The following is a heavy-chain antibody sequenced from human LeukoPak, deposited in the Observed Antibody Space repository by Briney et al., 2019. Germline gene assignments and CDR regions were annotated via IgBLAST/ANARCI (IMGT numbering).Heavy chain of an antibody. CDR1: GGSYSGYY. CDR2: INHSGST. V-gene: IGHV4-34*01. Sequence: PSETLSLTCAVYGGSYSGYYWSWIRQPPGKGLEWIGEINHSGSTNYNPSLKSRVTISVDTSKNQFSLKLSSVTGADTAVYYCARGGRTYYDSSGYYYAYWGQGTLVTVSS. D-gene: IGHD3-22*01. CDR3: ARGGRTYYDSSGYYYAY. J-gene: IGHJ4*02.